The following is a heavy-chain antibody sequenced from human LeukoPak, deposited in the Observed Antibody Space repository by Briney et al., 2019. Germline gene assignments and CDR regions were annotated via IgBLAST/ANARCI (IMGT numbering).Heavy chain of an antibody. CDR1: GYTFSSYA. Sequence: QPGGSLRLSCTASGYTFSSYAMTWVRQAPGEGLEWVSAISGSGANTYYADSVKGRFAASRDNSKNTLYLQMNSLRAEDTAVYYCAKDHEDILTGYYTPDYWGQGTLVTVSS. CDR3: AKDHEDILTGYYTPDY. CDR2: ISGSGANT. J-gene: IGHJ4*02. D-gene: IGHD3-9*01. V-gene: IGHV3-23*01.